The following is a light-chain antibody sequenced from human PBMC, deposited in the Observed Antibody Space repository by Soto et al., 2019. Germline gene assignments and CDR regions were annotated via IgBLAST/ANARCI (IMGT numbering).Light chain of an antibody. CDR3: TSYSRYRVLV. Sequence: QSALTQPASVSGSLGQSITISCTGTSSDIGGYKYVSWYQQHPGKAPKLIIFEVSNRPSGVSDRFSGSNSGNTASLAISGLQAEDGADYYRTSYSRYRVLVFGGGTKVTVL. CDR2: EVS. CDR1: SSDIGGYKY. J-gene: IGLJ3*02. V-gene: IGLV2-14*01.